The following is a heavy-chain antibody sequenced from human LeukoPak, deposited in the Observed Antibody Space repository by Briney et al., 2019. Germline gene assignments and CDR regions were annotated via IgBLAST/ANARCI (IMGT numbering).Heavy chain of an antibody. CDR2: ISSDGSNK. Sequence: LAGGSLRLSRAASGFTFSSYAMHWVRQAPGKGLEWVAVISSDGSNKYYADSVKGRFTISRDNSRNSLFLQMSSLRVEDTAVYYCASQSFTRFDPWGQGTLVTVSS. D-gene: IGHD3-10*01. CDR1: GFTFSSYA. J-gene: IGHJ5*02. CDR3: ASQSFTRFDP. V-gene: IGHV3-30*04.